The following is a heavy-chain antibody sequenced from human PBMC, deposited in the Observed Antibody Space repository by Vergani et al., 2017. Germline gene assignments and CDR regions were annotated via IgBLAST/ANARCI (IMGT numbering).Heavy chain of an antibody. D-gene: IGHD6-13*01. CDR2: ISGQNFRT. J-gene: IGHJ3*02. CDR3: AKDLRYSSSSKADAFDI. Sequence: EVQLLESGGGSAQPGESLRLSCVASGFTFTAHGLNWVRQAPGKGLEWVSGISGQNFRTHYADSVKGRFTISRDDSKNTVYLQMNSLRAEDTAVYYCAKDLRYSSSSKADAFDIWGQGTMVTVSS. V-gene: IGHV3-23*01. CDR1: GFTFTAHG.